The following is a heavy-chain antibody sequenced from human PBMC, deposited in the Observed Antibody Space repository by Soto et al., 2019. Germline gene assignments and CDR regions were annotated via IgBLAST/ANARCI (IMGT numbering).Heavy chain of an antibody. J-gene: IGHJ6*02. D-gene: IGHD2-2*02. Sequence: GGSLRLSCAASGFTLRCHVMNWVRQAPGKGLEWVSGISDSGDSTFYADSVKGRFTVSRDNSKNTLYLQMNSLRAEDTALYHCAKDGCSSASCYIPNYGMAVWGLGTTVTVS. CDR1: GFTLRCHV. CDR2: ISDSGDST. CDR3: AKDGCSSASCYIPNYGMAV. V-gene: IGHV3-23*01.